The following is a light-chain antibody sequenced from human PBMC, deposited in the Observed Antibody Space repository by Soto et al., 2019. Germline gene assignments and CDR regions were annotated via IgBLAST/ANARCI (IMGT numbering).Light chain of an antibody. V-gene: IGKV1-5*01. J-gene: IGKJ1*01. CDR2: DAS. Sequence: DIQMTQSPSTLSASVGDRVAITCRASQSINRWLAWYQQKPGKAPNLLISDASSLESGVPSRFSGSGSGTEFTLTISSLQPDDFATYHCQQYITSPWTFGQGTKVEIK. CDR3: QQYITSPWT. CDR1: QSINRW.